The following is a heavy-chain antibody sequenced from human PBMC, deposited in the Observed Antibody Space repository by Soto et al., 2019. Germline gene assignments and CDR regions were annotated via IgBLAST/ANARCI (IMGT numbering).Heavy chain of an antibody. Sequence: GGSLRLSCAAPVFTFSSSWLSSVRQAPGKGLEWVANIKQDGGEKYYVDSVKGRFTISRDNSKDTLYLQMNSLRPEDTALYYCAKERYYDILADSYYNYGMDVWGQGTPVTVSS. D-gene: IGHD3-9*01. CDR3: AKERYYDILADSYYNYGMDV. CDR1: VFTFSSSW. J-gene: IGHJ6*02. V-gene: IGHV3-7*05. CDR2: IKQDGGEK.